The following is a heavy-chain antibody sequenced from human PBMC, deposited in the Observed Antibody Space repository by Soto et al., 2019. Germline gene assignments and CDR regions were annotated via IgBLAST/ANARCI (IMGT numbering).Heavy chain of an antibody. CDR1: GFTFSSYW. D-gene: IGHD6-13*01. Sequence: EVQLVESGGGLVQPGGSLRLSCAASGFTFSSYWMSWVRQAPGKGLEWVANIKQDGSEKYYVDSVKGRFTISRDNAKNSLYLQMNSLRAEDTAVYYCARGKAAGTRDYYYGMDVWGQGTTVTVSS. V-gene: IGHV3-7*01. J-gene: IGHJ6*02. CDR2: IKQDGSEK. CDR3: ARGKAAGTRDYYYGMDV.